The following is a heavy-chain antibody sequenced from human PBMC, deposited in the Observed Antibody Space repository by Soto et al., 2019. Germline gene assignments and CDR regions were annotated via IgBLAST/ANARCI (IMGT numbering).Heavy chain of an antibody. Sequence: GGSLRPSCAASGFTFSNAWMSWVRQAPGKGLEWVGRIKSKADGGTTDDAAPVKGRFTILRDDSKDTLYLQMNSLKTEDTAVYYCTTVQYSSKHIWGQGTLVTVSS. CDR1: GFTFSNAW. CDR3: TTVQYSSKHI. V-gene: IGHV3-15*01. D-gene: IGHD6-19*01. CDR2: IKSKADGGTT. J-gene: IGHJ4*02.